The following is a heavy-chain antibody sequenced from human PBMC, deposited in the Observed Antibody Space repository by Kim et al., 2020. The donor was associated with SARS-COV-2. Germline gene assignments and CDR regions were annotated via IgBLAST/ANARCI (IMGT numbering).Heavy chain of an antibody. J-gene: IGHJ6*02. CDR1: GYTFTSYD. Sequence: ASVKVSCKASGYTFTSYDINWVRQATGQGLEWMGWMNPNSGNTGYAQKFQVRVTMTRNTSISTAYMELSSLRSEDTAVYYCAVWLETNYYYYGMDVWGQGTTVTVS. CDR2: MNPNSGNT. V-gene: IGHV1-8*01. CDR3: AVWLETNYYYYGMDV. D-gene: IGHD6-19*01.